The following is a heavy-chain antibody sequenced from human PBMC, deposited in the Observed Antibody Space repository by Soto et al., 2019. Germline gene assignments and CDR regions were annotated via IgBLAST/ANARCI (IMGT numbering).Heavy chain of an antibody. CDR2: IYTSGST. CDR3: ARDLPITMVRGVINHYFDY. D-gene: IGHD3-10*01. V-gene: IGHV4-4*07. CDR1: GGSISSYY. Sequence: SETLSLTCTVSGGSISSYYWSWIRQPAGKGLEWIGRIYTSGSTNYNPSLKSRVTMSVDTSKNQFSLKLSSVTAADTAVYYCARDLPITMVRGVINHYFDYWGQGTLVTVSS. J-gene: IGHJ4*02.